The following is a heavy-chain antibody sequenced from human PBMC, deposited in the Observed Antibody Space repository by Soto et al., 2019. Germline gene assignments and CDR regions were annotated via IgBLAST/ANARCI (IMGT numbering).Heavy chain of an antibody. D-gene: IGHD6-13*01. Sequence: PGESLKISCKGSGYSFTSYWIGWVRQMPGKGLEWMGTIYPDDSDTRYSPSFQGHVTISADKSISTAYLQWSSLKASDTAMYYCARLQAAAGDNDLTFDYWGQGTLVTVSS. CDR2: IYPDDSDT. CDR3: ARLQAAAGDNDLTFDY. J-gene: IGHJ4*02. CDR1: GYSFTSYW. V-gene: IGHV5-51*01.